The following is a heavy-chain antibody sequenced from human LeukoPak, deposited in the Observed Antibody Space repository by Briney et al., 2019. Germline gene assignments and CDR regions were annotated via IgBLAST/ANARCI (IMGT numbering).Heavy chain of an antibody. Sequence: GGSPRLSCAASGFTFSSYSMNWVRQAPGKGLEWVSYISSSSSTIYYADSVKGRFTISRDNAKNSLYLQMNSLRAEDTAVYYCARILPRQYRPPYYYYMDVWGKGTTVTVSS. CDR2: ISSSSSTI. V-gene: IGHV3-48*01. CDR1: GFTFSSYS. J-gene: IGHJ6*03. CDR3: ARILPRQYRPPYYYYMDV. D-gene: IGHD4-11*01.